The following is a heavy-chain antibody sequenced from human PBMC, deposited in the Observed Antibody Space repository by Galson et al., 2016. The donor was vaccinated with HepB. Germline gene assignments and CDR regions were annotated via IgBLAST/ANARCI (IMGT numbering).Heavy chain of an antibody. CDR3: AREDYTSNDSGAFDI. CDR2: INYI. V-gene: IGHV3-21*04. Sequence: SLRLSCAASGFPLSSYTMNWVRQAPGKGLEWVSSINYIYYADSVKGRFTISRDNAKNSLYLQMNSLRAEDTAVYYCAREDYTSNDSGAFDIWGRGTVVTVSS. D-gene: IGHD1-1*01. CDR1: GFPLSSYT. J-gene: IGHJ3*02.